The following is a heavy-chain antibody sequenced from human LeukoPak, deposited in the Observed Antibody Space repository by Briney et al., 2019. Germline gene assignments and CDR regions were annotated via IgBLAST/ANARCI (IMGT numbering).Heavy chain of an antibody. V-gene: IGHV1-46*01. D-gene: IGHD6-19*01. J-gene: IGHJ5*02. Sequence: GASVKVSCKASGYTFTSYYMHWVRQAPGQGLEWMGIINPSGGSTSYAQKFQGRVTMTRDTSTSTVYMELSSLRSEGTAVYYCARKGIAVAGTRSILRFWFDPWGQGTLVTVSS. CDR2: INPSGGST. CDR1: GYTFTSYY. CDR3: ARKGIAVAGTRSILRFWFDP.